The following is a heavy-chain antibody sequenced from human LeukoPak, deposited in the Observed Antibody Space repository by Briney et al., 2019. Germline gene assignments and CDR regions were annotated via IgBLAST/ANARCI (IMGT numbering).Heavy chain of an antibody. V-gene: IGHV1-24*01. Sequence: ASVNVSCKVSGYTLTELSMHWVRQAPGKGLEWMGGFDPEDGETIYAQKFQGRVTMTEDTSTDTAYMELSSLRSEDTAVYYCTIISSDYYYGMDVWGKGTTVTVSS. CDR1: GYTLTELS. CDR2: FDPEDGET. D-gene: IGHD3-10*01. CDR3: TIISSDYYYGMDV. J-gene: IGHJ6*04.